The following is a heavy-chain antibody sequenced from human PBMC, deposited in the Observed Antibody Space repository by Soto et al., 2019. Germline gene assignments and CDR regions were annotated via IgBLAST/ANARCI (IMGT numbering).Heavy chain of an antibody. CDR3: ARHHSTGYYISYYYYGMDV. J-gene: IGHJ6*02. V-gene: IGHV1-69*13. Sequence: SVKVSCKASGGTFSSYAISWVRQAPVQGLEWMGGIIPIFGTANYAQKFQGRVTITADESTSTAYMELSSLRSEDTAVYYCARHHSTGYYISYYYYGMDVWGQGTTVTVSS. CDR1: GGTFSSYA. D-gene: IGHD3-9*01. CDR2: IIPIFGTA.